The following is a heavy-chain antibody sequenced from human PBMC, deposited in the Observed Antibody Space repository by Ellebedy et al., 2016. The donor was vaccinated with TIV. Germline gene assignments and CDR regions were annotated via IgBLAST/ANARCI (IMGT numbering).Heavy chain of an antibody. J-gene: IGHJ6*02. V-gene: IGHV3-11*04. CDR1: GFTFRDYY. CDR3: ARDKRYGSGSYSYYYGMDV. CDR2: ISNSGGTI. D-gene: IGHD3-10*01. Sequence: GESLKISCAASGFTFRDYYMTWSRQAPGKGLEWVADISNSGGTIFYANSVKGRFTISRDNSKNTLYLQMNSLRAEDTAVYYCARDKRYGSGSYSYYYGMDVWGQGTTVTVSS.